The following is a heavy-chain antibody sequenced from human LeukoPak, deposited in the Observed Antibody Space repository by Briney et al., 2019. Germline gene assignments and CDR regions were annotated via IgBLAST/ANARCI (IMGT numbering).Heavy chain of an antibody. CDR3: ARARLEMATTNWFDP. CDR2: IIPIFGTA. D-gene: IGHD5-24*01. J-gene: IGHJ5*02. V-gene: IGHV1-69*01. CDR1: GGTFSSYA. Sequence: GASVKVSCKASGGTFSSYAISWVRQAPGQGLEWMGGIIPIFGTANYAQKFQGRVTITADESTSTAYMELSSLRSEDTAVYYCARARLEMATTNWFDPWGQGTLVTVSS.